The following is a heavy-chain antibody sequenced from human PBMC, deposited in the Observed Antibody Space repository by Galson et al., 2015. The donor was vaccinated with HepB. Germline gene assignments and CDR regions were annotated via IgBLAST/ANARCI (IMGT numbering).Heavy chain of an antibody. CDR1: GYTFTSYY. CDR2: IKPSGGST. Sequence: SVKVSCKASGYTFTSYYFHWVRQAPGQGLEWMGIIKPSGGSTSYAQKFQGRVTMTRDTSTSTVYMELSSLRSEDTAMYYCAGVVNLGWFDPWGQGTLVTVSS. J-gene: IGHJ5*02. D-gene: IGHD1-14*01. V-gene: IGHV1-46*03. CDR3: AGVVNLGWFDP.